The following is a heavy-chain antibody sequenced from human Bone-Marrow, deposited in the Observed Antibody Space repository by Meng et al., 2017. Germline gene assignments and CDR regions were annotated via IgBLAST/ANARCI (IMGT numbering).Heavy chain of an antibody. V-gene: IGHV4-34*01. D-gene: IGHD6-6*01. CDR1: GGSFSGYY. CDR3: ARGLRAARPLLFGY. CDR2: INHSGST. Sequence: QVQLLQWGAVLLKPPWILSLICAVYGGSFSGYYWSWIRQPPGKGLEWIGEINHSGSTNYNPSLKNRVTISVDTSKNQFSLKMSSVTAADTAVYYCARGLRAARPLLFGYWGQGTLVTVSS. J-gene: IGHJ4*02.